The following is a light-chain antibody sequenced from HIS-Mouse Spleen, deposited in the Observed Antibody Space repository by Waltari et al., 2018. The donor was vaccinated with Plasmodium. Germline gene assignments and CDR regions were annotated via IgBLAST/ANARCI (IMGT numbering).Light chain of an antibody. J-gene: IGLJ3*02. CDR2: EGS. Sequence: QSALTPPASVSGSPGQSITIPCTGTSSDVGRYHIVSWSQQHPGKAPKLMIYEGSKRPSGVSNRFSGSKSGNTASLTISGLQAEDEADYYCCSYAGSSTWVFGGGTKLTVL. V-gene: IGLV2-23*01. CDR3: CSYAGSSTWV. CDR1: SSDVGRYHI.